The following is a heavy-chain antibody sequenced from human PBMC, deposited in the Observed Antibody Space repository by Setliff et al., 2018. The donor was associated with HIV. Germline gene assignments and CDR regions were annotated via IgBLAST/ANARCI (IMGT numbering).Heavy chain of an antibody. D-gene: IGHD1-1*01. Sequence: SETLSLTCTVSGGSISSYYRSWIRQPAGKGLEWIGRIYSSGSTNYNPSLKSRVTMSVDTSKNQFSLKLSSVTAADTAVYYCARPQLGLGGGSHFDNWGQGTLVTVSS. CDR3: ARPQLGLGGGSHFDN. J-gene: IGHJ4*02. V-gene: IGHV4-4*07. CDR1: GGSISSYY. CDR2: IYSSGST.